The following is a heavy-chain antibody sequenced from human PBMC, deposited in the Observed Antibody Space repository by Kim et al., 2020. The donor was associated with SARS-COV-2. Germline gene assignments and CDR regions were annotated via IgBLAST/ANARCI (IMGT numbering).Heavy chain of an antibody. CDR3: VASMRKGGVTRSLFAP. D-gene: IGHD2-21*02. V-gene: IGHV4-4*08. CDR2: ISTTGTT. CDR1: GASITTFS. J-gene: IGHJ5*02. Sequence: SETLSLTCTVSGASITTFSWDWIRQSAGKGPEWVGHISTTGTTTYHPSLTSRLFISSEPYSNQFPLKLTCVTGADTALVYFVASMRKGGVTRSLFAPWC.